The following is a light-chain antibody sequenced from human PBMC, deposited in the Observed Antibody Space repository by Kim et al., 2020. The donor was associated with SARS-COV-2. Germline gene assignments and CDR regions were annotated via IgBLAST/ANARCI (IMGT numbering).Light chain of an antibody. CDR3: QQIDTYPRT. CDR2: GAS. J-gene: IGKJ1*01. CDR1: QNIRRL. Sequence: DTQMTQSPSSLSASVGDRVTITCRASQNIRRLLNWYQQKPGKAPQLLIYGASSLQSGVPSRFSGGGSGTDFTLTINSLHPDDFATYYCQQIDTYPRTFGPGTKVDIK. V-gene: IGKV1-39*01.